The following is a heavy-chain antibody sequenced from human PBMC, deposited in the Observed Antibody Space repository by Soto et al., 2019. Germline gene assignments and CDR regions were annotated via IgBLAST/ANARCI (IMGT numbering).Heavy chain of an antibody. D-gene: IGHD3-10*01. CDR3: AKAIWGGVYGSGIDY. CDR1: GFTFDDYA. V-gene: IGHV3-9*01. J-gene: IGHJ4*02. CDR2: ISWNSGSI. Sequence: GGSLRLSCAVSGFTFDDYAMHWVRQAPGKGLEWVSSISWNSGSIGYADSVKGRFTISRDNAKNSLYLQMDSLRAEDTALYYCAKAIWGGVYGSGIDYWGQGTLVTVSS.